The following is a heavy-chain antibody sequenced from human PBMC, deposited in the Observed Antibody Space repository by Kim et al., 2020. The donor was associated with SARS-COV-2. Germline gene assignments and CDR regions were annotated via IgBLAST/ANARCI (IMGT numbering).Heavy chain of an antibody. CDR3: WYYYYYGMDV. CDR2: IYSGGSST. CDR1: GFTFSSYA. V-gene: IGHV3-23*03. Sequence: GGSLRLSCAASGFTFSSYAMSWVRQAPGKGLEWVSVIYSGGSSTYYADSVKGRFTISRDNSKNTLYLQMNSLRAEDTAVYYCWYYYYYGMDVWGQGTTVTVSS. J-gene: IGHJ6*02.